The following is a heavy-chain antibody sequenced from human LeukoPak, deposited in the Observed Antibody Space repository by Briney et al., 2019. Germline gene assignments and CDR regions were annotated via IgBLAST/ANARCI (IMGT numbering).Heavy chain of an antibody. D-gene: IGHD6-13*01. V-gene: IGHV3-11*01. CDR2: ISSSGTSI. Sequence: GGSLRLSCAASGFTFSDYYMSWIRQAPGKGLEWVSCISSSGTSIYYADSVKGRFTISRDNAKNSLYLQMNSLRVEDTAVYYCARRSPAAAWFDPWGQGTLVTVSS. J-gene: IGHJ5*02. CDR1: GFTFSDYY. CDR3: ARRSPAAAWFDP.